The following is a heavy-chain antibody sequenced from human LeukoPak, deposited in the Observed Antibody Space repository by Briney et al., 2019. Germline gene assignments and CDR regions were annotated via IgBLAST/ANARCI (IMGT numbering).Heavy chain of an antibody. V-gene: IGHV4-4*07. CDR1: GGSISSYY. J-gene: IGHJ5*02. CDR3: ARVGEYYDPARFDP. CDR2: IYTSGST. Sequence: SETLSLTCTVSGGSISSYYWSWIRQPAGKGLEWIGRIYTSGSTNYNPSLKSRVTMSVDTSKNQFSLKLSSVTAADTAVYYCARVGEYYDPARFDPWGQVTLVNVYS. D-gene: IGHD3-22*01.